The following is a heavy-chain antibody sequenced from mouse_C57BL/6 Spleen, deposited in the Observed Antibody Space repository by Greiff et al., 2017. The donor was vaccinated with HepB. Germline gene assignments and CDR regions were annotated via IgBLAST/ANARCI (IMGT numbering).Heavy chain of an antibody. CDR1: GYTFTSYW. V-gene: IGHV1-52*01. J-gene: IGHJ1*03. CDR3: ARGATVVATEGWYFDV. CDR2: IDPSDSET. Sequence: QVQLQQPGAELVKPGASVKLSCKASGYTFTSYWMHWVKQRPIQGLEWIGNIDPSDSETHYNQKFKDKATLTVDKSSSTAYMQLSSLTSEDSAVYYCARGATVVATEGWYFDVWGTGTTVTVSS. D-gene: IGHD1-1*01.